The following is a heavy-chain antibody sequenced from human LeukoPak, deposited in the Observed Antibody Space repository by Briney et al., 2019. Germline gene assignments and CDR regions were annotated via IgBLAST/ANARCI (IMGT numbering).Heavy chain of an antibody. J-gene: IGHJ4*02. CDR2: MNHSGST. V-gene: IGHV4-34*01. CDR3: ARHPFDY. CDR1: GGSFSGYY. Sequence: SETLSLTCAVYGGSFSGYYWSWIRQPPGKGLEWIGEMNHSGSTNYNPSLKSRVTISVDTSKNQFSLKLSSVTAADTAVYYCARHPFDYWGQGTLVTVSS.